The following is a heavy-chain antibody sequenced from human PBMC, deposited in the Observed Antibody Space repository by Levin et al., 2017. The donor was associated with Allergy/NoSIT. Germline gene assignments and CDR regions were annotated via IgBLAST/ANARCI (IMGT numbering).Heavy chain of an antibody. CDR2: ISHSGTT. CDR1: GGSIGSGPFL. Sequence: SETLSLTCAVSGGSIGSGPFLWTWIRQPPGKGLEWVASISHSGTTYYHPSLEGRVTISTDTSKNQFSLKLTSVTAADAAVYYCARGGQGFDSWGQGILVTVSS. V-gene: IGHV4-30-2*01. J-gene: IGHJ4*02. CDR3: ARGGQGFDS. D-gene: IGHD3-16*01.